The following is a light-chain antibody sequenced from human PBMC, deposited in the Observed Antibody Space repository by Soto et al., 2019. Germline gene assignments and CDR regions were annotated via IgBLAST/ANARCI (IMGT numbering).Light chain of an antibody. CDR2: GAS. J-gene: IGKJ1*01. V-gene: IGKV3-20*01. Sequence: EIVLTQSPGTLSLSPGERATLSCRXSQSVSSRYLAWYQQKFGQAPRLLIYGASSRATGIADRFSGSGSGTDFTLTISRLEPEDFAVYYCQQYGSSPLTFGQGTKVDIK. CDR3: QQYGSSPLT. CDR1: QSVSSRY.